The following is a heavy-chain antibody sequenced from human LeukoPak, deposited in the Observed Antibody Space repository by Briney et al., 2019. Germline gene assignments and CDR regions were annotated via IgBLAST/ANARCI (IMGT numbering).Heavy chain of an antibody. V-gene: IGHV3-30-3*01. CDR2: ISYDGSNK. D-gene: IGHD3-10*01. J-gene: IGHJ4*02. CDR3: ARDLLLWFGELSDIDY. CDR1: GFTFSSYA. Sequence: GGSLRLSCAASGFTFSSYAMHWVRQAPAKGLEWVAVISYDGSNKYYADSVKGGFTISRDNSKNTLYLQMNSLRAEDTAVYYCARDLLLWFGELSDIDYWGQGTLVTVSS.